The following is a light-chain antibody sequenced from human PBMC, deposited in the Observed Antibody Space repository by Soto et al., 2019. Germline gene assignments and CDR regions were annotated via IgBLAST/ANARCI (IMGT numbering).Light chain of an antibody. V-gene: IGKV1-39*01. CDR2: GAS. Sequence: DIQMTQSPSSLSPSVGDRVTITCRASQSISTYLNWYKQKPGKAPKLLIYGASRLQSVAPSRFNGRVSGTDFTLTISSLQPEDLAVYYCEQTYTTPWTFGQGTKVELK. CDR3: EQTYTTPWT. CDR1: QSISTY. J-gene: IGKJ1*01.